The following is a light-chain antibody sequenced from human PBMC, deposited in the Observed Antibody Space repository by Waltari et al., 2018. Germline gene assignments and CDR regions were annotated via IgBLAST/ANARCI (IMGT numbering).Light chain of an antibody. CDR3: HQRSNWPLT. CDR2: DAS. CDR1: QSIDNY. V-gene: IGKV3-11*01. Sequence: EIGLTQSPATLSLSPGERATLSCRASQSIDNYLAWYQQKPGQVPRLLIYDASNRATGIPARFSGSRSGADFTLIISSLEPEDFAVYYCHQRSNWPLTFGGGTKVEIK. J-gene: IGKJ4*01.